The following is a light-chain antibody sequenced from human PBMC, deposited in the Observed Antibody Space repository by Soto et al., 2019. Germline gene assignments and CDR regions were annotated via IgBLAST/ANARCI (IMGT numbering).Light chain of an antibody. Sequence: QKPGKAPQNLIYAASTLQSGVPSRFSGSESGTDFTLTISSLQPEDSATYYCQQLNSFPLTFGGGTKVDIK. CDR2: AAS. V-gene: IGKV1-9*01. J-gene: IGKJ4*01. CDR3: QQLNSFPLT.